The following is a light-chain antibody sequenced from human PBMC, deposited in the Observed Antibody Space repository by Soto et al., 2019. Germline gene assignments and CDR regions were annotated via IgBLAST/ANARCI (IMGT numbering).Light chain of an antibody. V-gene: IGLV2-14*01. Sequence: QSVLTQPASVSGSPGQSITISCTGTSSDVGGYNYVSWYQQYPGKAPKLMIYDVSNRPSGVSNRFSGSKSGNTASLTISGRQAEDEADYYCTSYTTSSTLVFGTGTKLTVL. CDR2: DVS. J-gene: IGLJ1*01. CDR1: SSDVGGYNY. CDR3: TSYTTSSTLV.